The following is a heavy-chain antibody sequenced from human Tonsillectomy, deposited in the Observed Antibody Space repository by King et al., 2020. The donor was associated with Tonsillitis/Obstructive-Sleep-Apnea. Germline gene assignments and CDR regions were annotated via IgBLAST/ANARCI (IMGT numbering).Heavy chain of an antibody. CDR3: ARARGYDFWSGYTDYYYYMDV. V-gene: IGHV1-18*01. CDR2: SSAYNGNT. D-gene: IGHD3-3*01. Sequence: HVQLVQSGAEVKKPGASVKVSCKASGYTFTSYGISCVRQAPGQGLEWMGWSSAYNGNTNYAQKRQGRVTMTTDTYTSTSYMELRRLGSDDTAVYYCARARGYDFWSGYTDYYYYMDVWGKGTTVTVSS. CDR1: GYTFTSYG. J-gene: IGHJ6*03.